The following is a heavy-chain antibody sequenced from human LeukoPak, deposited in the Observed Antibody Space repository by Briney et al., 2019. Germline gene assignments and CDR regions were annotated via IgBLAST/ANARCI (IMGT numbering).Heavy chain of an antibody. D-gene: IGHD3-3*01. J-gene: IGHJ4*02. CDR3: ARLEWLSGPLDY. V-gene: IGHV3-66*02. Sequence: GGSLRLSCAASGFTVSSNYMSWVRQAPGKGLEWVSVIYSGGSTYYADSVKGRFTISRDNSKNTLYLQMNSLRAEDTAVYYCARLEWLSGPLDYWGQGTLVTVSS. CDR2: IYSGGST. CDR1: GFTVSSNY.